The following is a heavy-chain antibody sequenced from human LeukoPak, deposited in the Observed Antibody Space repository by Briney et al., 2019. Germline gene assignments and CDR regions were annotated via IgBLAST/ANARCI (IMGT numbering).Heavy chain of an antibody. CDR2: INHSGST. CDR1: GGSFSGYY. J-gene: IGHJ4*02. V-gene: IGHV4-34*01. Sequence: SETLSLTCTVYGGSFSGYYWSWIRQPPGKGLEWIGEINHSGSTNYNPSLKSRVTISADTSKNQFSLKLSSVTAADTAVYYCARSEIAVGSFDYWGQGTLVTVSS. CDR3: ARSEIAVGSFDY. D-gene: IGHD6-19*01.